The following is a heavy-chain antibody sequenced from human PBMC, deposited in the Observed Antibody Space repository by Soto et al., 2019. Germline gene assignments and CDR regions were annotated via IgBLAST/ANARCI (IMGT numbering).Heavy chain of an antibody. CDR1: GFTFSSYA. V-gene: IGHV3-23*01. CDR2: ISGSGGST. CDR3: AKEPGFWSGYQRHFDS. D-gene: IGHD3-3*01. J-gene: IGHJ4*02. Sequence: EVQLLESGGGLVQPGGSLRLSCAASGFTFSSYAMSWVRQAPGKGLEWVSAISGSGGSTYYADSVKGRFTISRDNSKNTLYLQMNSLRAEDTAVYYCAKEPGFWSGYQRHFDSCGQGTLVTVSS.